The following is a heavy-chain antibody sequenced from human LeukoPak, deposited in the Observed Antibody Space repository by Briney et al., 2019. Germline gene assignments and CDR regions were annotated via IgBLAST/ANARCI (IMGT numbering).Heavy chain of an antibody. V-gene: IGHV4-59*01. CDR3: AGRSARYFDH. D-gene: IGHD1-26*01. Sequence: SETLSLTCTVSGDSISSYYWSWIRQPPGEGLQWIGYIFYSGNTNYNASLRSRVAISVDTSKNQFSLRLTSVTAADTAVYYCAGRSARYFDHWGQGALVTVSS. J-gene: IGHJ4*02. CDR1: GDSISSYY. CDR2: IFYSGNT.